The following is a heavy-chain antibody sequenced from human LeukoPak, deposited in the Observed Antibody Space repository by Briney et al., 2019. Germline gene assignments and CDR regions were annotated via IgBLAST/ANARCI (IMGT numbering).Heavy chain of an antibody. V-gene: IGHV1-58*01. CDR1: GFTFTSSA. CDR2: IVVGSGNT. J-gene: IGHJ5*02. Sequence: SVKVSCKASGFTFTSSAVQWVRQARGQRLEWIGWIVVGSGNTNYAQKFQERVTITRDMSTSTAYMELSSLRSEDTAVYYCATDGITFGGVIVIPWGQGTLVTVSS. CDR3: ATDGITFGGVIVIP. D-gene: IGHD3-16*02.